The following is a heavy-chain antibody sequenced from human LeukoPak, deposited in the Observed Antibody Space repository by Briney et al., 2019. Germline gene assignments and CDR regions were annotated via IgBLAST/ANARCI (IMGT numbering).Heavy chain of an antibody. CDR1: GYTFTSYG. V-gene: IGHV1-18*01. Sequence: ASVKVSCKASGYTFTSYGISWVRQAPGQGLEWMGWISAYNGNTNYAQKLQGRVTMTTDTSTSTAYMELRSLRSDDTAVYYCVRSVFRKGLWFGELGYWGQGTLVTVSS. CDR2: ISAYNGNT. CDR3: VRSVFRKGLWFGELGY. D-gene: IGHD3-10*01. J-gene: IGHJ4*02.